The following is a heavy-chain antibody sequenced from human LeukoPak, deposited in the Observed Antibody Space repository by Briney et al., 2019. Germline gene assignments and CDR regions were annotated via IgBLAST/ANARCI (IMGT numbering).Heavy chain of an antibody. J-gene: IGHJ2*01. Sequence: ASVKVSCQAAEYTFTSYDINWVRQATGQGLEWMGWMNPTSGYTGYAQKFQGRVTMTRDTSISTAYMELSSLRSDDTAVYYCARMRGYSLGYWYLDLWGRGTLVTVSS. CDR2: MNPTSGYT. D-gene: IGHD5-18*01. V-gene: IGHV1-8*01. CDR1: EYTFTSYD. CDR3: ARMRGYSLGYWYLDL.